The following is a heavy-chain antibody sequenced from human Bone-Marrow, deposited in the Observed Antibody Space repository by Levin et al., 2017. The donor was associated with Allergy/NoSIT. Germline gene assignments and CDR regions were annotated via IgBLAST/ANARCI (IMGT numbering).Heavy chain of an antibody. Sequence: GSLRLSCTVSGYSISGNTYYWGWIRQPPGKGLEWIGSINHSGSTYYNPSLKSRVTISVDTSKNQFSLKLSSVTAEDTAVYYCARAGRYDYWGQGTLVTVSS. D-gene: IGHD3-9*01. CDR1: GYSISGNTYY. J-gene: IGHJ4*02. V-gene: IGHV4-39*07. CDR2: INHSGST. CDR3: ARAGRYDY.